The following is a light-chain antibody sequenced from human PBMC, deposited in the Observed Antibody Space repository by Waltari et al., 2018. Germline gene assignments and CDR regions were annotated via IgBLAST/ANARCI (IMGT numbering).Light chain of an antibody. CDR1: IGHSTYT. Sequence: QLVLTQSPSASASLGASVKLTCTLSIGHSTYTIAWHQQQPEKGPRYLMRVNSDGTHSKGDGIPDRFSGSTSGGERHLTISSLQSEDEADYYCQTWGTGTVVFGGGTKLTVL. J-gene: IGLJ2*01. CDR2: VNSDGTH. CDR3: QTWGTGTVV. V-gene: IGLV4-69*01.